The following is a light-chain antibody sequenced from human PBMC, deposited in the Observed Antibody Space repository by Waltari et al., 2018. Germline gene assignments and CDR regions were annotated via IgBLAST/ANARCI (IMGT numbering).Light chain of an antibody. Sequence: QSVLTQPPSVSAAPGQTVTISCSGTDSNIGINFVSWYQQLPGTAPKLLIYENSRRLSGVPDRFSASKSGASATLAITGLQTGDEADYYCATWDSGLTAEVFGGGTKLAVL. CDR1: DSNIGINF. J-gene: IGLJ2*01. CDR3: ATWDSGLTAEV. V-gene: IGLV1-51*02. CDR2: ENS.